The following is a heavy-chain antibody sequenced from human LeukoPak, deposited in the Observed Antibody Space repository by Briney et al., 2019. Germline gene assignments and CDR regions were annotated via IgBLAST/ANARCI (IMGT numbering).Heavy chain of an antibody. CDR1: GXTFSNAW. CDR3: TTAPATAMIVVTRIDY. CDR2: IKSKTDGGTT. D-gene: IGHD3-22*01. Sequence: GGSLRLSCAASGXTFSNAWMSWVRQAPGKGLEWVGRIKSKTDGGTTDYAAPVKGRFTISRDDSKNTLYLQMNSLKTEDTAVYYCTTAPATAMIVVTRIDYWGQGTLVTVSS. J-gene: IGHJ4*02. V-gene: IGHV3-15*01.